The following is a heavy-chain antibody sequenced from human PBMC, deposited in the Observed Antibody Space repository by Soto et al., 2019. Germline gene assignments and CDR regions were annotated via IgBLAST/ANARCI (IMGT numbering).Heavy chain of an antibody. V-gene: IGHV1-69*08. CDR3: ARDRSSIAVAGAGDWYFDL. CDR1: GGTFSSYT. J-gene: IGHJ2*01. Sequence: QVQLVQSGAEVKKPGSSVKVSCKASGGTFSSYTISWVRQAPGQGLEWMGRIIPILGIANYAQKFQGRVTITGDKSTRPAYLELRSLRSEDTAVYYCARDRSSIAVAGAGDWYFDLWGRGTLVTVSS. CDR2: IIPILGIA. D-gene: IGHD6-19*01.